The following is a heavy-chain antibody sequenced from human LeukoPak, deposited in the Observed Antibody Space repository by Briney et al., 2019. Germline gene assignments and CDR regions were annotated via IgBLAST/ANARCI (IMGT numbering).Heavy chain of an antibody. D-gene: IGHD3-22*01. Sequence: ASVKVSCEASGYRFSDNYVHWVRRAPGQGLEHMGWINPKSGDTHFSQRFKGRVTMTTDTSINTAYMEMRKLRSEDTAVYYCARGKDDSTGHYDAFDIWGHRTMVTVSS. V-gene: IGHV1-2*02. CDR2: INPKSGDT. CDR1: GYRFSDNY. CDR3: ARGKDDSTGHYDAFDI. J-gene: IGHJ3*02.